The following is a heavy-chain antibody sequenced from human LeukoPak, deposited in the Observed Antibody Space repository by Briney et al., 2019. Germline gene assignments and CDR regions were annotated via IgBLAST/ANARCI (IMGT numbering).Heavy chain of an antibody. CDR1: GDSISSSSYY. V-gene: IGHV4-39*07. CDR3: ARVTGYVMEDYFDY. J-gene: IGHJ4*02. CDR2: IYYSGST. D-gene: IGHD6-13*01. Sequence: PSETLSLTCTVSGDSISSSSYYWDWIRQPPGKGLEWIGSIYYSGSTYYNPSLKSRVTISVDTSKNQFSLRLSSVTAADTAVYYCARVTGYVMEDYFDYWGQGTLVTVSS.